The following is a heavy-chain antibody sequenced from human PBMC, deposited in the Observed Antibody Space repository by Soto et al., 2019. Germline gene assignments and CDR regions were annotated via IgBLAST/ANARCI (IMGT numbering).Heavy chain of an antibody. J-gene: IGHJ5*02. V-gene: IGHV4-59*01. CDR3: ARDEGSSWYGNWFDP. D-gene: IGHD6-13*01. CDR2: IYYSGST. Sequence: SETLSLTCTVSGGSISSYYWSWIRQPPGKGLEWIGYIYYSGSTNYNPSLKSRVTISVDTSKNQFSLKLSSVTAADTAVYYCARDEGSSWYGNWFDPSGQGTLVTVSS. CDR1: GGSISSYY.